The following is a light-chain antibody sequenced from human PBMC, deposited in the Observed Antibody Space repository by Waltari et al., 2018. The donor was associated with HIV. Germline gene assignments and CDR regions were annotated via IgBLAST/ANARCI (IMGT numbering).Light chain of an antibody. J-gene: IGKJ1*01. Sequence: DIQMTQSPFTLSASVGDRVTITCRASQNISNQQRPGKAPKLLIYKASYLESGVPSRFTGSASGTEFTLTINSLQPDDFATYYCHQYTRYSPWTFGQGTKVDI. CDR1: QNIS. CDR3: HQYTRYSPWT. CDR2: KAS. V-gene: IGKV1-5*03.